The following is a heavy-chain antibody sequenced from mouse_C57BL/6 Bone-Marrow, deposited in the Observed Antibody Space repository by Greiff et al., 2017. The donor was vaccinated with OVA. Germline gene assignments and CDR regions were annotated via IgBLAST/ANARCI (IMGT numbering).Heavy chain of an antibody. V-gene: IGHV5-6*01. CDR3: ARHEGYGSSYWYFDV. Sequence: EVNVVESGGDLVKPGGSLKLSCAASGFTFSSYGMSWVRQTPDKRLEWVATISSGGSYTYYPDSVKGRFTISRDNAKNTLYLQMSSLKSEDTAMYYCARHEGYGSSYWYFDVWGTGTTVTVSS. CDR1: GFTFSSYG. J-gene: IGHJ1*03. CDR2: ISSGGSYT. D-gene: IGHD1-1*01.